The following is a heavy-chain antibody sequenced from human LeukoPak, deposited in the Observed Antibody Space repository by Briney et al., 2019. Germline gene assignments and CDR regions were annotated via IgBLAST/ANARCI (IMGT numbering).Heavy chain of an antibody. D-gene: IGHD1-26*01. CDR1: GFTFSSYA. V-gene: IGHV3-23*01. CDR3: AKEGIVGVPFDY. CDR2: ISGSGGST. Sequence: PGRSLRLSCAASGFTFSSYAMSWVRQAPGKGLEWVSAISGSGGSTYYADSVKGRFTISRDNSKNTLHLQMNSLRAEGTAVYYCAKEGIVGVPFDYWGQGTLVTVSS. J-gene: IGHJ4*02.